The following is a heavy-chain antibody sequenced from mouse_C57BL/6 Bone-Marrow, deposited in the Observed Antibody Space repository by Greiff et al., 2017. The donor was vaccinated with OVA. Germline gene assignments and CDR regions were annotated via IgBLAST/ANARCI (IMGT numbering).Heavy chain of an antibody. V-gene: IGHV1-69*01. D-gene: IGHD2-3*01. CDR1: GYTFTSYW. CDR2: IDPSDSYT. Sequence: VQLQQPGAELVMPGASVKLSCKASGYTFTSYWMHWVKQRPGQGLEWIGEIDPSDSYTNYNQKFKGKSTLTVDKSSSTAYMQLSSLTSEDSAVYYCARSGYYVGAWFAYWGQGTLVTVSA. CDR3: ARSGYYVGAWFAY. J-gene: IGHJ3*01.